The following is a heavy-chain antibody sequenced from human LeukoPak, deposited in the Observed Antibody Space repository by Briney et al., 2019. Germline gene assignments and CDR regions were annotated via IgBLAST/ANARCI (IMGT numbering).Heavy chain of an antibody. CDR3: ARGNIAAFDY. V-gene: IGHV4-59*01. CDR2: IYYSGST. CDR1: GGSISSYY. J-gene: IGHJ4*02. Sequence: SETLSLTCTVSGGSISSYYWSWIRQPPGKGLEWIGYIYYSGSTNYNPSLKSRVTISVDTSKNQFSLKLSSVTAADTAEYYCARGNIAAFDYWGQGTLVTVSS. D-gene: IGHD6-13*01.